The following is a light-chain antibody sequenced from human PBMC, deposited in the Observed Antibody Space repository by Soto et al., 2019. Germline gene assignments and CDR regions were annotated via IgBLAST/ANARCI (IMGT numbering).Light chain of an antibody. CDR3: CSYAGSSQGL. CDR1: SSDVGGYNY. Sequence: QSALTQPRSVSGSPGQSVTISCTGTSSDVGGYNYVSWYQHHPGKAPKLMIFDVSKRPSGVPDRFSGSKSGNTASLTISGLQAEDEADYYYCSYAGSSQGLFGGGTKLTVL. CDR2: DVS. J-gene: IGLJ2*01. V-gene: IGLV2-11*01.